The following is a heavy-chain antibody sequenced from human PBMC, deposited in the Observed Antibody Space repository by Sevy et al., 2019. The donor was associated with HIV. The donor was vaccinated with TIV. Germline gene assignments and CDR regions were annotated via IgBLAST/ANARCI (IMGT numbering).Heavy chain of an antibody. CDR1: GFTFSSYG. J-gene: IGHJ6*02. Sequence: GGSLRLSCAASGFTFSSYGMHWVRQAPGKGLEWVAVISYDGSNKYYADSVKGRFTISRDNSENTLYLQMNSLRAEDTAVYYCAKEMSSSSVGYYYGMDVWGQGTTVTVSS. D-gene: IGHD6-6*01. CDR2: ISYDGSNK. V-gene: IGHV3-30*18. CDR3: AKEMSSSSVGYYYGMDV.